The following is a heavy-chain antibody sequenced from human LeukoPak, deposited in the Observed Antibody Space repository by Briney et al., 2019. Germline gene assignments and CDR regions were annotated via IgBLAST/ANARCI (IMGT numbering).Heavy chain of an antibody. D-gene: IGHD6-6*01. CDR1: GGSIGSSSYN. V-gene: IGHV4-39*01. CDR2: IYYSGST. CDR3: ARRVVQAGMDV. J-gene: IGHJ6*02. Sequence: SETLSLTCTVSGGSIGSSSYNWGWIRQPPGKGLEWIGSIYYSGSTYYNPSLKSRGTISVDTSKNQFSLNLSSVTAADTAVYYCARRVVQAGMDVWGQGTTVTVSS.